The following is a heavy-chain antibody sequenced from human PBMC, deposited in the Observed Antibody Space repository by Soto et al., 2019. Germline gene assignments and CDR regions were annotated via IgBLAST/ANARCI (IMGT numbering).Heavy chain of an antibody. V-gene: IGHV1-2*04. CDR3: ARGLSSSWYYWFDP. D-gene: IGHD6-13*01. CDR1: GYTFTGYY. CDR2: INPNSGGT. Sequence: ASVKVSCKASGYTFTGYYMHWVRQAPGQGLEWMGWINPNSGGTNYAQKFQGWVTMTRDTSISTAYMELSRLRSDDTAVYYCARGLSSSWYYWFDPWGQGTLVTVSS. J-gene: IGHJ5*02.